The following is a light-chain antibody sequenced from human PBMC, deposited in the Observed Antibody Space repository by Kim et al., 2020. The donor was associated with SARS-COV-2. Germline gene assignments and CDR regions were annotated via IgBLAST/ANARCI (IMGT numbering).Light chain of an antibody. V-gene: IGKV1-6*01. Sequence: ASVGDRVSITCRASQGIGTDLAWYQQKPGKAPALLIYAASRLQSEVPSRFSGSGSGTEFTLTISSLQPEDFATYYCLQNYNYPITCGLGTRLEIK. CDR1: QGIGTD. J-gene: IGKJ5*01. CDR2: AAS. CDR3: LQNYNYPIT.